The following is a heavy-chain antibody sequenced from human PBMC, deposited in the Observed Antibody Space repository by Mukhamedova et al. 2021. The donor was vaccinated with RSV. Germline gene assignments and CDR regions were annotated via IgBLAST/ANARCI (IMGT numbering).Heavy chain of an antibody. CDR3: VKNARLAAS. Sequence: EWVSYISGTSSDTNYADSVKGRFTISRDNAKNSLYLQMNSLRAEDTAVYYCVKNARLAASWGQGTRVTVSS. J-gene: IGHJ5*02. D-gene: IGHD2-2*01. CDR2: ISGTSSDT. V-gene: IGHV3-11*06.